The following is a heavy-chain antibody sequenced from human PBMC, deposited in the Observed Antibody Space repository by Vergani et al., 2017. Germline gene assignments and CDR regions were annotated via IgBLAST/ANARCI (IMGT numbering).Heavy chain of an antibody. CDR3: ARGYLGRGSGSYGH. Sequence: QVQLQQWGAGLLKPSETLSLTCAVYGGSFSGYYWSWIPQPPGTGLEWIGEISHSGSTHYNPSLKSRVTISVDTSKNQFSLKLSSVTAADTAVYYCARGYLGRGSGSYGHWGQGTLVTVSS. V-gene: IGHV4-34*01. CDR1: GGSFSGYY. J-gene: IGHJ4*02. D-gene: IGHD3-10*01. CDR2: ISHSGST.